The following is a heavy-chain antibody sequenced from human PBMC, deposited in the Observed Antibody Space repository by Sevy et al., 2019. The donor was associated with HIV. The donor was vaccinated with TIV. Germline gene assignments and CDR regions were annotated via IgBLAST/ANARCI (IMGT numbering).Heavy chain of an antibody. Sequence: GGSLRLSCAASGFTFSKYSMSWVRQPPGKGLEWVSTLSFGCGEINYADSVKGRFTISRDKSKSSMYLQMNNLRPEDTAADYCAREGCTKPHDYWGQGTLVTVSS. J-gene: IGHJ4*02. CDR2: LSFGCGEI. CDR3: AREGCTKPHDY. CDR1: GFTFSKYS. V-gene: IGHV3-23*01. D-gene: IGHD2-8*01.